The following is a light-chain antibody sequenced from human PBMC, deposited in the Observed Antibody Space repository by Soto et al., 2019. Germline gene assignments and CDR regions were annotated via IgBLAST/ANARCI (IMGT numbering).Light chain of an antibody. CDR1: QSVSSNY. Sequence: EIVLTQSACTLSLSPGERATLSCRASQSVSSNYLAWYQQKPGQAPRLLIYGASSRATGIPDRFSGSGSGTDFTLTISRLEPEDFVVYYCQQYGSSPNTFGGGTKVDIK. V-gene: IGKV3-20*01. CDR3: QQYGSSPNT. CDR2: GAS. J-gene: IGKJ4*01.